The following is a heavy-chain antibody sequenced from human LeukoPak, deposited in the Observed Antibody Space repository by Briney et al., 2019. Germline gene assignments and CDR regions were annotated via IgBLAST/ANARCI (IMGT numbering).Heavy chain of an antibody. CDR2: IYSSGST. CDR3: ARVAAAAYYFDY. Sequence: HPGGSLRLSCAASGFTVSSNYMNWVRQAPGKGLEWVSVIYSSGSTYYADSVKGRFTISRDNSKNTLYLQMNSLRAEDTAVYYCARVAAAAYYFDYWGQGTLVTVSS. J-gene: IGHJ4*02. D-gene: IGHD6-13*01. CDR1: GFTVSSNY. V-gene: IGHV3-66*01.